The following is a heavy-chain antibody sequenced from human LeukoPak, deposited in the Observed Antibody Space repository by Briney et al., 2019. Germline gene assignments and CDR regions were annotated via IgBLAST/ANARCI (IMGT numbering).Heavy chain of an antibody. J-gene: IGHJ4*02. V-gene: IGHV3-7*01. D-gene: IGHD1-14*01. Sequence: SGGSLRLPCAASGFTFSGHWMSWVRQAPGKGLEWVANINQGGSDKYYVDSVKGRFTISRDNANNLLHLQMNSLRGEDTAVYYCTRDRSRAEDDWGQGTLVTVSS. CDR2: INQGGSDK. CDR1: GFTFSGHW. CDR3: TRDRSRAEDD.